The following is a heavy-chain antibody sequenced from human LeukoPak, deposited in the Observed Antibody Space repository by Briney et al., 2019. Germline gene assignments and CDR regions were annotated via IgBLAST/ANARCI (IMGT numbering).Heavy chain of an antibody. CDR3: ARPATPYGLGSYYYGY. CDR1: GFTFSSYW. J-gene: IGHJ4*02. D-gene: IGHD3-10*01. V-gene: IGHV3-7*01. Sequence: GGSLRLSCAASGFTFSSYWMSWVRQAPGKGLEWVANIKQDGSEKYYVDSVKGRFTISRDNAKNSLYLQMNSLRAEDTAVYYCARPATPYGLGSYYYGYWGQGTLVTVSS. CDR2: IKQDGSEK.